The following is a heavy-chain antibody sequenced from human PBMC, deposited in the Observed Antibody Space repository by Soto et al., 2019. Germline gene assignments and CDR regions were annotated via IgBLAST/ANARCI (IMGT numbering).Heavy chain of an antibody. J-gene: IGHJ4*02. CDR3: ALDPYYYDSSGHTGY. CDR1: GYSFTSYW. CDR2: IDPSDSST. Sequence: PGESLKISCKGSGYSFTSYWITWVRQMPGKGLEWMGRIDPSDSSTSYSPSFQGHVTISADKSISTAYLQWSSLKASDTAMYYCALDPYYYDSSGHTGYWGQGTLVTVSS. D-gene: IGHD3-22*01. V-gene: IGHV5-10-1*01.